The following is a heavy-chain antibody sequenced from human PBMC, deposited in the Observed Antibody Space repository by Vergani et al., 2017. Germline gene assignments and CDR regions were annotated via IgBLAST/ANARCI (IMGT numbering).Heavy chain of an antibody. CDR1: GFTFSSYW. J-gene: IGHJ5*02. V-gene: IGHV3-7*01. D-gene: IGHD3-10*01. CDR3: ASAGSLRYGLGSHLFDP. Sequence: EVQLVESGGGLVQPGGSLRLSCAASGFTFSSYWMSWVRQAPGKGLEWVANIKQDGSEKYYVDSVKGRFTISRDNAKYSLYLQMNSLRAEDTAVYYCASAGSLRYGLGSHLFDPWGQGTLVTVSS. CDR2: IKQDGSEK.